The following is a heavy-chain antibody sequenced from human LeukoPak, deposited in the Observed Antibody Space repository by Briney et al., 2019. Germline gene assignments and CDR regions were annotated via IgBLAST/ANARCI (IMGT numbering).Heavy chain of an antibody. CDR3: AKVQTGTLGY. CDR1: GLTVSTTS. Sequence: GGSLRLSCAASGLTVSTTSMTWVRQAPGKGLEWVSAISGSGGSTYYADSVKGRFTISRDNSKNTLYLQMNSLRAEDTAVYYCAKVQTGTLGYWGQGTLVTVSS. D-gene: IGHD1-1*01. CDR2: ISGSGGST. V-gene: IGHV3-23*01. J-gene: IGHJ4*02.